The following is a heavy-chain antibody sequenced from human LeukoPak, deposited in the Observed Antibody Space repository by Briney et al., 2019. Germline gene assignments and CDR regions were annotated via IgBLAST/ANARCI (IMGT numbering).Heavy chain of an antibody. CDR1: GGSFEHYF. CDR2: VYYTGST. CDR3: ASHRRSHGAEY. V-gene: IGHV4-59*01. J-gene: IGHJ4*02. Sequence: PSETLSLTCTVSGGSFEHYFWSWIRQPPGRGLEFLGYVYYTGSTDYSASLKSRLTISADTAKNQFSLKLRSVTAADTAVYYCASHRRSHGAEYWGQGTLVTVSS. D-gene: IGHD5-18*01.